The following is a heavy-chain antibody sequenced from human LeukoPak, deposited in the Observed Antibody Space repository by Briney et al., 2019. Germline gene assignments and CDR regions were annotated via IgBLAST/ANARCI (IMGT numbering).Heavy chain of an antibody. V-gene: IGHV3-23*01. D-gene: IGHD5-18*01. J-gene: IGHJ5*02. CDR2: IGGGGGSS. Sequence: GGSLRLSCAASGFTFSSYWMTWVRQAPGKGLEWVSGIGGGGGSSYYADSVKGRFTISRDNSKNTLYLQMNSLRAEDTAVYYCAKDPEQLEAPYNWFDPWGQGTLVTVSS. CDR3: AKDPEQLEAPYNWFDP. CDR1: GFTFSSYW.